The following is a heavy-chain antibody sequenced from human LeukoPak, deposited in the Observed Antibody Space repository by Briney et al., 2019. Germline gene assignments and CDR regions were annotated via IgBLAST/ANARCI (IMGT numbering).Heavy chain of an antibody. V-gene: IGHV3-23*01. Sequence: GGSLRLSCAASGFTFSSYAMSWVRQAPGKGLEWVSAISGSGGSTYYADSVKGRFTISSDNSKNTLYLQMNSLRAEDTAVYYCAKDLGDSYDILTGYYTGYFDYWGQGTLVTVSS. D-gene: IGHD3-9*01. CDR3: AKDLGDSYDILTGYYTGYFDY. CDR1: GFTFSSYA. J-gene: IGHJ4*02. CDR2: ISGSGGST.